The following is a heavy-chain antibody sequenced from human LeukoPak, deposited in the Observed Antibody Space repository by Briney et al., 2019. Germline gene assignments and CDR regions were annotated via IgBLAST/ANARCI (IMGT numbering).Heavy chain of an antibody. V-gene: IGHV1-2*02. CDR3: ARSLKRWLSLYYFDY. D-gene: IGHD5-24*01. J-gene: IGHJ4*02. CDR1: GYTFTGYY. CDR2: INPNSGGT. Sequence: ASVKVSCKASGYTFTGYYMHWVRQAPGQGLEWMGWINPNSGGTNYAQKFQGRVTMTRDTSISTAYMELSRLRSDDTAVYYCARSLKRWLSLYYFDYWGQGTLVTFSS.